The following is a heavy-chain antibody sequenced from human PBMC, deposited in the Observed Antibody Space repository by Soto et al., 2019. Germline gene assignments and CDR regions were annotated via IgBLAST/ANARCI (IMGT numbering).Heavy chain of an antibody. D-gene: IGHD3-3*02. J-gene: IGHJ3*01. V-gene: IGHV4-30-4*01. CDR3: ARGLASSGAFDL. CDR2: IYYSGGT. Sequence: QVQLQESGPGLVKPSQTLSLTCTVSGGSISSGDYYWSWIRQPPGKGLEWIGHIYYSGGTHYNPSLESRVTISVDASKNQFSLKLSSVTAADTAVYYCARGLASSGAFDLWGQGTMVTVSS. CDR1: GGSISSGDYY.